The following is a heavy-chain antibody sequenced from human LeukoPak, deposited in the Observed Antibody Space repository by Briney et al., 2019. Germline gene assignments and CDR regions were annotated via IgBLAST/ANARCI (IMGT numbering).Heavy chain of an antibody. CDR3: ATSNDAKIAPFDH. CDR1: GVSMSAYQ. V-gene: IGHV4-4*09. D-gene: IGHD2-21*01. CDR2: INTKGET. Sequence: SETLSLTCTVSGVSMSAYQWSWVRQPPEKGLEWIGCINTKGETSYNPSLKSRVTTSVDTSKSQFSLRLTSVTAADTAVYYCATSNDAKIAPFDHWGQGAPVTVSS. J-gene: IGHJ4*02.